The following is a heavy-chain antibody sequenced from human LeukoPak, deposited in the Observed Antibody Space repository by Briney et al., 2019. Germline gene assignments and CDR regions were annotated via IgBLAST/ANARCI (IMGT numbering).Heavy chain of an antibody. V-gene: IGHV3-53*01. D-gene: IGHD4/OR15-4a*01. CDR2: IYSNNT. CDR3: ARRAGAYSHPYDY. CDR1: GFTASSNS. Sequence: GGSLRLSCTVSGFTASSNSMSWVRQAPGKGLEWVSFIYSNNTHYSNSVKGRFTISRDNSKNTLYLQMNSLRAEDTAVYYCARRAGAYSHPYDYWGQGTLVTVSS. J-gene: IGHJ4*02.